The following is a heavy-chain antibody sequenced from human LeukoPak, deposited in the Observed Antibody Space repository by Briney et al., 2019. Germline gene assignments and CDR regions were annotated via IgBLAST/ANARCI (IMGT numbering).Heavy chain of an antibody. J-gene: IGHJ4*02. Sequence: HPGGSLRLSCAASGFTFSRYAMSWARQAPGKGLEWVSLIESSGATTYYADSVKGRFTISRDDSKNTLYLQMNSLRAEDTALYYCARDTYGAPDSWGQGTLVTVSS. CDR1: GFTFSRYA. CDR3: ARDTYGAPDS. V-gene: IGHV3-23*01. CDR2: IESSGATT. D-gene: IGHD4-17*01.